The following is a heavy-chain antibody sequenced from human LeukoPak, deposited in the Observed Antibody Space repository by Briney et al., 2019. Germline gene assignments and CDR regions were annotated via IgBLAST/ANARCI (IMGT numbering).Heavy chain of an antibody. J-gene: IGHJ4*02. D-gene: IGHD3-16*01. CDR3: AISLGGAIDY. Sequence: GGSLRLSCAASGFTFSSYSMNWVRPAPGKGLEWVSSISSSSSYIYYADSVKGRFTISRDNAKNSLYLQMNSLRAEDTAVYCCAISLGGAIDYWGQGTLVTVSS. CDR1: GFTFSSYS. CDR2: ISSSSSYI. V-gene: IGHV3-21*01.